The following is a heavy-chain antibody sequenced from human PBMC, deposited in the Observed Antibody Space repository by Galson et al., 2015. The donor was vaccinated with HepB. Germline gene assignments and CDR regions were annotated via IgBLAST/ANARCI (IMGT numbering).Heavy chain of an antibody. Sequence: SLRLSCAASGFAVRNYHMNWVRQAPGKGLEWVAVIHNGGTTYADSVEGRFTISRDESKNTLHLQMDGLRAEDTARYYCARDRRNWGEASDIWGQGTMVAVTS. CDR2: IHNGGTT. CDR3: ARDRRNWGEASDI. D-gene: IGHD7-27*01. CDR1: GFAVRNYH. J-gene: IGHJ3*02. V-gene: IGHV3-66*01.